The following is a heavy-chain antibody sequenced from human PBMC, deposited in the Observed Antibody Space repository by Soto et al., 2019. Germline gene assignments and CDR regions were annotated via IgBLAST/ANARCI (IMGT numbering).Heavy chain of an antibody. J-gene: IGHJ6*02. Sequence: ASVKVSCKASGFTFTSYGISWVRQAPGQELEWMAWISIYNDNTKYAQKFQGRITMTTDTSTSTAYMELRSLRSDDTAVYYCARETYYFGWGTYDDGMDVWGQGTTVTVSS. D-gene: IGHD3-10*01. V-gene: IGHV1-18*04. CDR1: GFTFTSYG. CDR2: ISIYNDNT. CDR3: ARETYYFGWGTYDDGMDV.